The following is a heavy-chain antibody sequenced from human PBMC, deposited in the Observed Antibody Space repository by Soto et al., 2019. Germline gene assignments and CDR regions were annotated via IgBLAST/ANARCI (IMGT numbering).Heavy chain of an antibody. V-gene: IGHV1-24*01. CDR2: FDPEDGQT. CDR1: GYTLSELS. J-gene: IGHJ4*02. Sequence: QVQLVQSGAEVKKPGASVKVSCKVSGYTLSELSIHWVRQAPEKGLEWMGSFDPEDGQTINKQKFQDRVTMTGDTAIRTAYMELSSLRSYDTAVYYCVRSGRRSGIDSWGQGTLVTVSS. D-gene: IGHD1-26*01. CDR3: VRSGRRSGIDS.